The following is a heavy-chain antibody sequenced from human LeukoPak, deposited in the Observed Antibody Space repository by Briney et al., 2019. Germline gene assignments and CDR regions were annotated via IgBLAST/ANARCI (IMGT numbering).Heavy chain of an antibody. CDR1: GGSISSGGSS. CDR2: IYHTGST. J-gene: IGHJ6*04. D-gene: IGHD3-10*01. V-gene: IGHV4-30-2*02. Sequence: SETLSLTCAVSGGSISSGGSSWSWIRQPPGKGLEWIGYIYHTGSTYYNPSLKSRLTISVDKSENQFSLNLSSVTAADTAVYYCARNYYGSMDVWGKGTTVTVSS. CDR3: ARNYYGSMDV.